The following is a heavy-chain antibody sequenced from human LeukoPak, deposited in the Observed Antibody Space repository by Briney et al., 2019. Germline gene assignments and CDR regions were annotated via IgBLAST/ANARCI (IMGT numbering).Heavy chain of an antibody. V-gene: IGHV4-59*01. Sequence: SETLSLTCTVSGGSISSYYWSWIRQPPGKGLEWIGYIYYSGSTNYNPSLKIRVTISVDTSKTQFCLKLSSVIAADTAVYYCASDRGRSARGRWFDPWGQGTLVTVSS. CDR3: ASDRGRSARGRWFDP. CDR1: GGSISSYY. J-gene: IGHJ5*02. D-gene: IGHD3-3*01. CDR2: IYYSGST.